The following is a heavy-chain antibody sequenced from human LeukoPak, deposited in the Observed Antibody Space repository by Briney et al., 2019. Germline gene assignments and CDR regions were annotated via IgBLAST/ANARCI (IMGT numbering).Heavy chain of an antibody. Sequence: GASVKVSCKASGYTFTGYHMHWVRQAPGQGLEWMGQINSNSGGTDYAQKFQGRVTMTRDTSITTTYMELSRLTSDDTAVYYCARIREAVTGRFSCHYMDVWGKGTTVTVSS. V-gene: IGHV1-2*06. CDR3: ARIREAVTGRFSCHYMDV. J-gene: IGHJ6*03. CDR2: INSNSGGT. D-gene: IGHD6-19*01. CDR1: GYTFTGYH.